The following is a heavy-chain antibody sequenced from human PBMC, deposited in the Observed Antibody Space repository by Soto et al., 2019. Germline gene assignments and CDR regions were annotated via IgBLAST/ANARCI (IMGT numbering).Heavy chain of an antibody. CDR3: AKDGGSGSGWPH. CDR1: GFTFSSYA. CDR2: ISGSGGST. D-gene: IGHD6-19*01. Sequence: EVQLLESGGGLVQPGGSLRLSCAASGFTFSSYAMSWVRQAPGKGLEWVSAISGSGGSTHYADTGKGRFTISRNNSKNTPYLQMNSLRAGDTAVYYGAKDGGSGSGWPHWGQGTLVTVFS. J-gene: IGHJ4*02. V-gene: IGHV3-23*01.